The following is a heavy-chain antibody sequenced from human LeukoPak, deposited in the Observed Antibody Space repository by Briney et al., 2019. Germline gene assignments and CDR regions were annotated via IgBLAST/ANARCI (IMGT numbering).Heavy chain of an antibody. Sequence: PGGSLRLSCAAPGDTFSRYAIHWVRQAPGKGLEWVAVISYDGSNKYYADSVKGRFTISRDNSKNTLYLQMNSMRAEDTAVYYCARPRVNYNGSGPFDYWGQGTLVTASS. V-gene: IGHV3-30-3*01. CDR1: GDTFSRYA. J-gene: IGHJ4*02. CDR2: ISYDGSNK. D-gene: IGHD3-10*01. CDR3: ARPRVNYNGSGPFDY.